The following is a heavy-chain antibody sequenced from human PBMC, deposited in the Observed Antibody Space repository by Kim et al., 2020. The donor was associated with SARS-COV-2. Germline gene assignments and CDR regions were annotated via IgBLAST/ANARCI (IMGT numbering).Heavy chain of an antibody. D-gene: IGHD6-13*01. Sequence: SETLSLTCAVYGGSFSGSYWSWIRQPPGKGLEWIGEINHSGSTNYNPSLKSRVTISVDTSKNQFSLKLSSVTAADTAVYYCARGYYTGSSSWYRRYYFDYWGQGTLVTVSS. CDR2: INHSGST. J-gene: IGHJ4*02. CDR1: GGSFSGSY. CDR3: ARGYYTGSSSWYRRYYFDY. V-gene: IGHV4-34*01.